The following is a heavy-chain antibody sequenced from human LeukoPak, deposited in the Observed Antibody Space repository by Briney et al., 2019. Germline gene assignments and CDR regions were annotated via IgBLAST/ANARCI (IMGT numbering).Heavy chain of an antibody. D-gene: IGHD5-12*01. CDR3: ARDRYLVATMRYYGMDV. V-gene: IGHV1-2*02. CDR1: GYTFTGYY. CDR2: INPNSGGT. J-gene: IGHJ6*02. Sequence: SVQVSCKASGYTFTGYYMHWVRPAPGQGLEWMGWINPNSGGTNYAQKFQGRVTMTRDTSISTAYMELSRLRSDDTAVYYCARDRYLVATMRYYGMDVWGQGTTVTVSS.